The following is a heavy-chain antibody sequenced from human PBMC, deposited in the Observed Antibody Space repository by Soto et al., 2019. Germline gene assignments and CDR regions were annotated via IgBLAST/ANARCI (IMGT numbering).Heavy chain of an antibody. Sequence: SETLSLTCTFSGFYISSYYWSLLRQPPGKGLEWIGYIYYSGSTNYNPSLKSRVTISVDTSKNQFSLKLSSVTAADTAVYYCARGCSYDSSGYYYGSGGAFDSWGQGTMVTVS. V-gene: IGHV4-59*01. CDR1: GFYISSYY. D-gene: IGHD3-22*01. J-gene: IGHJ3*02. CDR3: ARGCSYDSSGYYYGSGGAFDS. CDR2: IYYSGST.